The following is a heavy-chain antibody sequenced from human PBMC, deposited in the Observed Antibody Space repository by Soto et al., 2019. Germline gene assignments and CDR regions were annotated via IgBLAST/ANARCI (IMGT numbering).Heavy chain of an antibody. CDR2: LNWNSVSA. CDR3: AKDISGAYSDPKFDS. J-gene: IGHJ4*02. CDR1: GFNFGDYA. D-gene: IGHD1-26*01. V-gene: IGHV3-9*01. Sequence: GGSLRLSCAASGFNFGDYAMHWVRQTPGKGLEWVSGLNWNSVSAGYADSVKGRFSISRDNGKYALFLQMTTLRPEDTALYYCAKDISGAYSDPKFDSWGQGALVTVSS.